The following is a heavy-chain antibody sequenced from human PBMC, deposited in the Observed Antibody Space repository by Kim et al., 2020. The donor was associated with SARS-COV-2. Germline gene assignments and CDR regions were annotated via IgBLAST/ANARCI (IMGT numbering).Heavy chain of an antibody. V-gene: IGHV1-18*01. D-gene: IGHD6-13*01. Sequence: TKYGHKFQGSVTVTTDTSTSTAYMEMRSLRSDDTAVYYCARGSTAADSYDYWGQGTLVTVSS. CDR3: ARGSTAADSYDY. CDR2: T. J-gene: IGHJ4*02.